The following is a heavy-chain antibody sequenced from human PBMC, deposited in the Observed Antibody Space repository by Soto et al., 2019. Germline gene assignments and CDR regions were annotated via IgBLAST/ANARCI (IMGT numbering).Heavy chain of an antibody. CDR2: ISAYNGNT. D-gene: IGHD3-10*01. V-gene: IGHV1-18*01. CDR1: GYTFTSYG. CDR3: ARRFGFGELYYYYGMDV. Sequence: QVQLVQSGAEVKKPGASVKVSCKASGYTFTSYGISWVRQAPGQGLEWMGWISAYNGNTNYAQKLQGRVTMTTDTSTSTAYMELRSLRSDDTAVYCCARRFGFGELYYYYGMDVWGQGTTVTVSS. J-gene: IGHJ6*02.